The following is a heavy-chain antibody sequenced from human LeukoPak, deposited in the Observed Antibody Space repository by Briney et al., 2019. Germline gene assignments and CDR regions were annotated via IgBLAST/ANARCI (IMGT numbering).Heavy chain of an antibody. CDR2: IYYSGST. D-gene: IGHD2-15*01. Sequence: SETLSLTCTVSGGSISSYYWSWIRQPPGKGLEWIGYIYYSGSTNYNPSLKSRVPISVHTSKNQFSLKLSSVTAADTAVYYCARDRWDCSGGSCYRGWFDPWGQGTLVTVSS. J-gene: IGHJ5*02. V-gene: IGHV4-59*01. CDR3: ARDRWDCSGGSCYRGWFDP. CDR1: GGSISSYY.